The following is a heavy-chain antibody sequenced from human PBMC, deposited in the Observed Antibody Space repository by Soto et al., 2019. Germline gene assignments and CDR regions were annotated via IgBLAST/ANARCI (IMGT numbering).Heavy chain of an antibody. J-gene: IGHJ6*03. CDR2: IYYSGST. CDR1: GGSXXSGGYY. D-gene: IGHD2-2*01. Sequence: QVQLQESGPXXVKPSQTLSXXXXVSGGSXXSGGYYWSWIRQHPGKGLEWIGYIYYSGSTYYNPSLKSRVTLSVDTSKNQFSLKLSSVTAADTAVYYCARSRGGVVVVPAAIEKSLYYYYMDVWGKGTTVTVSS. CDR3: ARSRGGVVVVPAAIEKSLYYYYMDV. V-gene: IGHV4-31*03.